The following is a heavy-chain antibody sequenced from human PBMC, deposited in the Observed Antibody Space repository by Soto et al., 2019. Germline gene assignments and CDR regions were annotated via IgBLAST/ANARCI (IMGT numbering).Heavy chain of an antibody. J-gene: IGHJ4*02. D-gene: IGHD6-13*01. Sequence: PSETLSLTCTVSGVSISSGGYYWIWIRQHPGKGLEWIGYIYYSGSTYYNPSLKSRVTISVDTSKNQSSLKLSSVTAADTAVYYCARAGIARNHHWGQGTLVTVSS. CDR2: IYYSGST. CDR3: ARAGIARNHH. CDR1: GVSISSGGYY. V-gene: IGHV4-31*03.